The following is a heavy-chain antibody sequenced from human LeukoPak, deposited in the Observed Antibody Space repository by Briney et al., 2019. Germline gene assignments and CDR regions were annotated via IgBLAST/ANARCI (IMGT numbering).Heavy chain of an antibody. D-gene: IGHD2-8*01. V-gene: IGHV3-33*01. J-gene: IGHJ4*02. CDR2: IWYDGSNK. CDR1: GFTFSSYG. CDR3: ARGERVYATYYFDY. Sequence: PGGSLRLSCAASGFTFSSYGMHWVRQTPGKGLEWVAVIWYDGSNKYYADSVKGRFTISRDNSKNTLYLQMNSLRAEDTAVYYCARGERVYATYYFDYWGQGTLVTVSS.